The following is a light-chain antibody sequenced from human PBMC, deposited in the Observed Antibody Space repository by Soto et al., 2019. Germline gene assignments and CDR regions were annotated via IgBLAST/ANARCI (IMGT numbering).Light chain of an antibody. V-gene: IGKV3-20*01. CDR3: QQYRSSPWT. CDR2: GAS. CDR1: QNIGSTY. J-gene: IGKJ1*01. Sequence: EIVLTQSPGTLSLFPGERATLFCRASQNIGSTYLAWYQQRYGRTPRLLIHGASSRATDIPDRFSGSGSGTDFTLTITILEPEDFAVYYCQQYRSSPWTFGQGTKVDMK.